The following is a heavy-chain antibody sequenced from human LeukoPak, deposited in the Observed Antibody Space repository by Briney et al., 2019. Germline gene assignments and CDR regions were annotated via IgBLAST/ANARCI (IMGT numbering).Heavy chain of an antibody. CDR3: ARYCSSTSCYLNGMDV. D-gene: IGHD2-2*01. Sequence: SETLSLTCTVSGGSISSYYWSWMRQPPGKGREGIGYIYYSGSTNYNPSLKGRVTISVDTSKNQFSLKLSSVTAADTAVYYCARYCSSTSCYLNGMDVWGKGTTVTVPS. V-gene: IGHV4-59*01. J-gene: IGHJ6*04. CDR2: IYYSGST. CDR1: GGSISSYY.